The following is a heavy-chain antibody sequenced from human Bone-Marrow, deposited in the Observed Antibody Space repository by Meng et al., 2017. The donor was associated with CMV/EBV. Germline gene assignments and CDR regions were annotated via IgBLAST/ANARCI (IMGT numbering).Heavy chain of an antibody. CDR2: IEGDGTEK. Sequence: GESLKISCAASGFTFGRYWMNWVRQAPGKGLEWVANIEGDGTEKYYVDSVKGRFTISRDNAKNSLYLQMNSLRVEDTAVYYCARDTSITLAPDWYFDLWGRGTLVTVSS. J-gene: IGHJ2*01. CDR3: ARDTSITLAPDWYFDL. CDR1: GFTFGRYW. D-gene: IGHD3-10*01. V-gene: IGHV3-7*01.